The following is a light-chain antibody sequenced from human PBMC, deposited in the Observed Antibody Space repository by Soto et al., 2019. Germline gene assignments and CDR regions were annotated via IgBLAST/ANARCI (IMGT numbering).Light chain of an antibody. CDR1: RSNIGSDY. Sequence: QSVLTQPPSASGTPGQRVTISCSGTRSNIGSDYVSWYQQLPGTAPKLLIYSNHQRPSGVPDRFSGSKSGTSASLAISGLRSEDEADYYCAAWDDSRSGYVFGTGTKLTVL. V-gene: IGLV1-47*02. CDR2: SNH. CDR3: AAWDDSRSGYV. J-gene: IGLJ1*01.